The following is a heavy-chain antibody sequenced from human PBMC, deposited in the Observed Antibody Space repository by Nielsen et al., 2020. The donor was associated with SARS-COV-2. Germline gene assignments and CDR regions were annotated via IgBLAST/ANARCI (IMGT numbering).Heavy chain of an antibody. J-gene: IGHJ4*02. CDR2: INYSGST. CDR1: SGSFSDYY. V-gene: IGHV4-34*01. CDR3: ARGRPVTDY. Sequence: GSLRLSCAVYSGSFSDYYWSWIRQPPGKGLEWIGEINYSGSTNYNPSLRSRVTISVDTSKNQFSLKLYSVTAADTAVYYCARGRPVTDYWGQGTLVTVSS. D-gene: IGHD4-17*01.